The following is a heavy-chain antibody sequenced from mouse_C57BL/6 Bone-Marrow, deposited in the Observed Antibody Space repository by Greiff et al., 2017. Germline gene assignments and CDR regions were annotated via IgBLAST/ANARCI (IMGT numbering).Heavy chain of an antibody. Sequence: QVQLKQSGAELARPGASVKLSCKASGYTFTSYGISWVKQRTGQGLEWIGEIYPRSGNTYYNEKFKGKATLTADKSSSTAYMELRSLTSEDSAVYFCANYYGGTLRFPYWYFDVWGTGTTVTVSS. V-gene: IGHV1-81*01. CDR3: ANYYGGTLRFPYWYFDV. D-gene: IGHD1-1*01. J-gene: IGHJ1*03. CDR2: IYPRSGNT. CDR1: GYTFTSYG.